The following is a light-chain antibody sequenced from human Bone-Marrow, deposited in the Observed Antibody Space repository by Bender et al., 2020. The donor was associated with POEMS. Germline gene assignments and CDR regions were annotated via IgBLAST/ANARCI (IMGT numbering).Light chain of an antibody. CDR2: EVT. CDR3: QSYDRSLSASV. Sequence: QSALTQPASVSGSPGQSITISCTGTSNDVGTYKFVSWYQQRPGEAPKLIIYEVTDRPSGVSNRFSGSKSGNTASLTISGLQAEDEADYYCQSYDRSLSASVFGGGTKLTVL. J-gene: IGLJ3*02. CDR1: SNDVGTYKF. V-gene: IGLV2-14*01.